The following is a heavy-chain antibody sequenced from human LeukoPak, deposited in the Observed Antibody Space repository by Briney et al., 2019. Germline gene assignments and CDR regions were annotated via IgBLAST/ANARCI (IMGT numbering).Heavy chain of an antibody. CDR2: INDSGGST. CDR3: ARVSGSKNYYYYYMDV. Sequence: SLRLSCAASGFTFSSYAMTWVRQAPGKGLEWVSSINDSGGSTYYADAVKGRFTISRDNSNNTQYLQMNSLRADDTAVYYCARVSGSKNYYYYYMDVWGKGTTVTVAS. V-gene: IGHV3-23*01. D-gene: IGHD5-24*01. CDR1: GFTFSSYA. J-gene: IGHJ6*03.